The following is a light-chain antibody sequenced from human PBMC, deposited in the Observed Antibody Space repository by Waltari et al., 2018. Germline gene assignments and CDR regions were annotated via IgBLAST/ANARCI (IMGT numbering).Light chain of an antibody. CDR1: QTVSDK. CDR3: QQYHNWPLT. Sequence: ETVLTQSPATLSVSPGERVTLSCRASQTVSDKRAWYHHKPGQAPRLLIYGASTRATGVPARFSGSGSGTDFTLTISSLQSEDFAVYYCQQYHNWPLTFGGGTKVEIK. V-gene: IGKV3-15*01. CDR2: GAS. J-gene: IGKJ4*01.